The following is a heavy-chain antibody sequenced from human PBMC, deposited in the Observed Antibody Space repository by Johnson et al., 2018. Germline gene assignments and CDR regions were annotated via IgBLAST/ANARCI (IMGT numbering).Heavy chain of an antibody. V-gene: IGHV4-59*01. J-gene: IGHJ6*02. CDR2: LYYRGST. CDR1: GGSISSYY. Sequence: QVQLQESGPGLVKPSETLSLTCTVSGGSISSYYWSWIRQPPGKGLEWIGYLYYRGSTNYNPSLKSRVTISVDTSKNPFSLKLGSVTAAETAVYYCATAGPAAMFSWYYGMDVCGQGTTVIVSS. D-gene: IGHD2-2*01. CDR3: ATAGPAAMFSWYYGMDV.